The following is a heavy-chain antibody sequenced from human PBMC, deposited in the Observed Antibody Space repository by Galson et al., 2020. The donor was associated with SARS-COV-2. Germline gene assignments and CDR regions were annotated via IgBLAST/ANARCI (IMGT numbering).Heavy chain of an antibody. CDR3: ARGRSGFYGFGAFDM. D-gene: IGHD3-22*01. J-gene: IGHJ3*02. CDR1: GYNFNVYW. CDR2: NYPADSDT. V-gene: IGHV5-51*01. Sequence: GESLKISCKGSGYNFNVYWMGWVRQVPGKGLEWMGINYPADSDTRYSPSFEGHITISTDNSITTAYLQWNSLKSSDTAIYYCARGRSGFYGFGAFDMWGQGTMVTVSS.